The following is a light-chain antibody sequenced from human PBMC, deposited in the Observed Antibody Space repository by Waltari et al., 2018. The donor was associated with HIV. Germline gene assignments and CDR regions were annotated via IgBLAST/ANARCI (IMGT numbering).Light chain of an antibody. J-gene: IGKJ2*03. CDR1: QSGSSSY. CDR2: GAS. V-gene: IGKV3-20*01. Sequence: EIVLTQSPGTMSLSPGERATLSCRASQSGSSSYLAWYQQKPGQAPRLLIYGASSRATGIPDRLSGSGSGTDFTLTISRLEPEDFAVYYCQQYGSSPLYSFGQGTKLEIK. CDR3: QQYGSSPLYS.